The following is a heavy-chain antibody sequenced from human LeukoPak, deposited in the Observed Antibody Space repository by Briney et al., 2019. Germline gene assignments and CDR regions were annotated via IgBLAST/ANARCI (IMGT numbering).Heavy chain of an antibody. CDR2: INPNSGGI. V-gene: IGHV1-2*06. D-gene: IGHD1-14*01. Sequence: ASVKVSCKASGYTFTDYYMHWVRQAPGQGLAWMGRINPNSGGINSAQEFQGRVTMTRDTSISTAYMELSSLRSDDTAVYYCARGGITGLDYWGQGTLVTVSS. J-gene: IGHJ4*02. CDR3: ARGGITGLDY. CDR1: GYTFTDYY.